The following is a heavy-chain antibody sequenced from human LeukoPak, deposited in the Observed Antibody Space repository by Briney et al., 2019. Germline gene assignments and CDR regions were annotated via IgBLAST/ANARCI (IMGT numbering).Heavy chain of an antibody. J-gene: IGHJ4*02. Sequence: ASVKVSCKTSSYSFSDYTMHWVRQAPGEGLEWLGWFNPDTGDTFSAQRFQGRVTLTWDTARRTAYMEMRNLNVDDTAVFYCVTQSFDFWGRGTLVTVSS. D-gene: IGHD2-15*01. CDR1: SYSFSDYT. CDR3: VTQSFDF. CDR2: FNPDTGDT. V-gene: IGHV1-2*02.